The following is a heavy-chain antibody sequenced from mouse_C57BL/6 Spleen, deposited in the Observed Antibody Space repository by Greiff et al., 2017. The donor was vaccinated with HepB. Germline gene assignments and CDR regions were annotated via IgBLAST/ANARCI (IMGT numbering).Heavy chain of an antibody. CDR1: GFSFNTYA. J-gene: IGHJ1*03. CDR3: VRQYYIGYFDV. D-gene: IGHD2-12*01. CDR2: IRSKSNNYAT. Sequence: EVKLVESGGGLVQPKGSLKLSCAASGFSFNTYAMNWVRQAPGKGLEWVARIRSKSNNYATYYADSVKDRFTISRDDSESMLYLQMNNLKTEDTAVYYCVRQYYIGYFDVWGTGTTVTVSS. V-gene: IGHV10-1*01.